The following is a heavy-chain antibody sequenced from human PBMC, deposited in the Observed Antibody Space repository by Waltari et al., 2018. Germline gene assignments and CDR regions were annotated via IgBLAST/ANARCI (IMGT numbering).Heavy chain of an antibody. CDR3: ARALGLTTNWFDP. J-gene: IGHJ5*02. D-gene: IGHD3-22*01. V-gene: IGHV4-61*02. CDR1: GGSIRSGSYY. CDR2: IYTLGRT. Sequence: QVQLQESGPGLVKPSQTLSLTCTVSGGSIRSGSYYWSWIRQPAGKGLEWIVRIYTLGRTNNNPSRKSGVTISVDTSKKQCSLKLSSVTAADTAVYYWARALGLTTNWFDPWGQGTLVTVSS.